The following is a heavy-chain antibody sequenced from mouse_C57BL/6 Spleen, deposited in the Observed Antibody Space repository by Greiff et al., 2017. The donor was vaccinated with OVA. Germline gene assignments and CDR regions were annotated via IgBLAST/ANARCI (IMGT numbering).Heavy chain of an antibody. CDR3: ARDETWFAY. CDR2: IYPGDGDT. J-gene: IGHJ3*01. CDR1: GYAFSSSW. V-gene: IGHV1-82*01. Sequence: VQLKHSGPELVKPGASVKISCKASGYAFSSSWMNWVKQRPGKGLEWIGRIYPGDGDTNYNGKFKGKATLTADKSSSTAYMQLSSLTSEDSAVYFCARDETWFAYWGQGTLVTVSA.